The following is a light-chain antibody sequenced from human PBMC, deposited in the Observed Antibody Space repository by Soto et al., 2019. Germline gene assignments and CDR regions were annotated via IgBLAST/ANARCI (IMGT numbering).Light chain of an antibody. CDR1: QSIGNY. CDR2: AAA. V-gene: IGKV1-39*01. CDR3: QQSQSPQWT. J-gene: IGKJ1*01. Sequence: DIQMTQSPSSLSASVGDRVTITCRASQSIGNYLNWYQGKPGKAPKVLIFAAATLQTGVPSRFSGRGSGTDFTLTISSLQHDDFEIYYCQQSQSPQWTLGQGTKVDIK.